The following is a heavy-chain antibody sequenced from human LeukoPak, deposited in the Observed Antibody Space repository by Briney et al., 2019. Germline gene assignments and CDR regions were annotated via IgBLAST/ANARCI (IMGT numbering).Heavy chain of an antibody. V-gene: IGHV3-48*03. J-gene: IGHJ4*02. CDR3: ARDPGIQLWLAPPPDY. CDR1: GFTFSSYE. CDR2: ISSSGSTI. D-gene: IGHD5-18*01. Sequence: GGSLRLSCAASGFTFSSYEMNWVRQAPGKGLEWVSHISSSGSTIYYADSVKGRFTISRDNAKNSLYLQMNSLGAEDTAVYYCARDPGIQLWLAPPPDYWGQGTLVTVSS.